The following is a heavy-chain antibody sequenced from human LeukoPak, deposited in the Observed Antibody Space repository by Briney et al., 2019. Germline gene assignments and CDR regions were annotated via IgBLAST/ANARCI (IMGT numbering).Heavy chain of an antibody. D-gene: IGHD3-22*01. CDR3: ARGRQEISMILVVMTGVSYYLDV. CDR1: GGSFSGYY. J-gene: IGHJ6*03. CDR2: INPSGST. Sequence: SETLSLTCAVYGGSFSGYYWTWIHQSPGKGLEWIGEINPSGSTYYNPSLKSRLTISGDTSKSQFSLRLTSVTAADTAVYYCARGRQEISMILVVMTGVSYYLDVWGKGTTVTVS. V-gene: IGHV4-34*01.